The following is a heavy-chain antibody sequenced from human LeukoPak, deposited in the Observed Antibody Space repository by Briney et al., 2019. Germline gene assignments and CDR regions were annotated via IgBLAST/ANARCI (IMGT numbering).Heavy chain of an antibody. J-gene: IGHJ4*02. V-gene: IGHV3-23*01. CDR3: AKSRLPYDSSGYYSFDY. CDR1: GFTFGDYA. Sequence: GGSLRLSCTASGFTFGDYAMSWVRQAPGKGLEWVSSMTGSGGSYADSVKGRFTISRDNSKNTLSLQMNSLRAEDTAVYYCAKSRLPYDSSGYYSFDYWGPGTLVTVSS. CDR2: MTGSGGS. D-gene: IGHD3-22*01.